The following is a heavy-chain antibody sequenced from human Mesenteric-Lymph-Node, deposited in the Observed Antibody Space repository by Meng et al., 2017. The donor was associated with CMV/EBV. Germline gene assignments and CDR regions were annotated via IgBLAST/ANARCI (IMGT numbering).Heavy chain of an antibody. D-gene: IGHD6-6*01. V-gene: IGHV3-30*03. CDR1: GFTFSSFG. J-gene: IGHJ6*02. CDR3: ARDNLISADYYYYYGMDV. Sequence: GESLKISCAASGFTFSSFGVHWVRQAPGKGLEWVAVISYDGSDKYYADSVKGRFTISRDNSKNTLYLQMNSLGAEDTAVYYCARDNLISADYYYYYGMDVWGQGTTVTVS. CDR2: ISYDGSDK.